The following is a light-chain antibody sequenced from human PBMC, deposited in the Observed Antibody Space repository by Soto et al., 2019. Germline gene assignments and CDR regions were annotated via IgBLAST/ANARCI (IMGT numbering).Light chain of an antibody. J-gene: IGKJ4*01. CDR3: QQYNSYPLT. CDR1: QTISTW. Sequence: DIQMTQSPSTLSASVGDRVTITCRASQTISTWLAWYQQKPGKAPKLLIYKASGLESEVPSRFSGSGSGTEFTLTITSLQPEDFGRYYCQQYNSYPLTFGGGTKVEIK. CDR2: KAS. V-gene: IGKV1-5*03.